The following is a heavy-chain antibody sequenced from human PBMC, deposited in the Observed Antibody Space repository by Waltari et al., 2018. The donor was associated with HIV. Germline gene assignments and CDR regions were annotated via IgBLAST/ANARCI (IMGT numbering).Heavy chain of an antibody. CDR1: GGSISSSSYY. D-gene: IGHD6-19*01. J-gene: IGHJ4*02. CDR2: IYYSGSN. Sequence: QLQLQESGPGLVKPSETLSLTCTVSGGSISSSSYYWGWIRQPPGKGLEWIGGIYYSGSNYHHPALKRRGNNSVGKSQDPVPLKVSPVDAADPAFDYCAGLRGAVAGSPGGFYFDYWGQGTLVTVSS. CDR3: AGLRGAVAGSPGGFYFDY. V-gene: IGHV4-39*01.